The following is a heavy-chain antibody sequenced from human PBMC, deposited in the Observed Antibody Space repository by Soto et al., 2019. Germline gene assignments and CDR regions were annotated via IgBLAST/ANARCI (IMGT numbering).Heavy chain of an antibody. CDR3: AKDRCSGGSCYFDY. CDR2: ISGSGGST. Sequence: AGSLRLSCAASGFTFSSYAMSWVRQAPGKGLEWVSAISGSGGSTYYADSVKGRFTISRDNSKNTLYLQMNSLRAEDTAVYYCAKDRCSGGSCYFDYWGQGTLVTVSS. D-gene: IGHD2-15*01. V-gene: IGHV3-23*01. CDR1: GFTFSSYA. J-gene: IGHJ4*02.